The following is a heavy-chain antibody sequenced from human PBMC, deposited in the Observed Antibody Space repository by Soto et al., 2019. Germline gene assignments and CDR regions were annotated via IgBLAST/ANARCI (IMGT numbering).Heavy chain of an antibody. J-gene: IGHJ4*01. D-gene: IGHD1-7*01. CDR1: GYTFTSYY. CDR2: INPSGGST. Sequence: GASVKVSCEASGYTFTSYYMHWVRQAPGQGLEWMGIINPSGGSTSYAQKFQGRVTMTRDTSTSTVYMELSSLRSEDTAVYYCARGIGQVELLGPVFKTVDDYWGHGTLVTVSS. CDR3: ARGIGQVELLGPVFKTVDDY. V-gene: IGHV1-46*01.